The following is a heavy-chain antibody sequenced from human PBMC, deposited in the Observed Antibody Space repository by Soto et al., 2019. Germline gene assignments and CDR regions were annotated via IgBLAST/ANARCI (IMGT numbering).Heavy chain of an antibody. CDR3: ARAGCSSTSCYYYYYYGMDV. CDR2: ISYDGSNK. CDR1: GFTFSSYA. V-gene: IGHV3-30-3*01. Sequence: QVQLVESGGGVVQPGRSLRLSCAASGFTFSSYAMHWVRQAPGKGLEWVAVISYDGSNKYYADSVKGRFTISRDNSKNTLYLQMNSLRAEDTAVYYCARAGCSSTSCYYYYYYGMDVWGQGTTVTVPS. J-gene: IGHJ6*02. D-gene: IGHD2-2*01.